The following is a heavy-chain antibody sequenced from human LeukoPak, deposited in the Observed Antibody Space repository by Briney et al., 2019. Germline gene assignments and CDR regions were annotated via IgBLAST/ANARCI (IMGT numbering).Heavy chain of an antibody. J-gene: IGHJ5*02. D-gene: IGHD1-26*01. Sequence: ASVKVSCKASGYTFTGYYMHWVRQAPGQGLEWMGWISAYNGNTNYAQKLQGRVTMTTDTSTSTAYMELRSLRSDDTAVYYCARGLSGSYLGWFDPWGQGTLVTVSS. V-gene: IGHV1-18*04. CDR1: GYTFTGYY. CDR2: ISAYNGNT. CDR3: ARGLSGSYLGWFDP.